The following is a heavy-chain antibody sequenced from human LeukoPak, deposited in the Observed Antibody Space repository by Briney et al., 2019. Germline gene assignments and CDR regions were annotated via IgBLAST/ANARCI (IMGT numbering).Heavy chain of an antibody. CDR1: GYAFTSYG. J-gene: IGHJ4*02. V-gene: IGHV1-18*01. Sequence: ASVKVSCKASGYAFTSYGISWVRQAPGQGLEWMGWISAYNGNTNYAQKLQGRVTMTTDTSTSTAYMELRSLRSDDTAVYYCARDPSYSGYDNFDYWGQGTLVTVSS. CDR2: ISAYNGNT. D-gene: IGHD5-12*01. CDR3: ARDPSYSGYDNFDY.